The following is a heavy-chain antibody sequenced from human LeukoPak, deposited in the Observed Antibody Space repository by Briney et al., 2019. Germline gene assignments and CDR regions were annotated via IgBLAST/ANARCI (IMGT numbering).Heavy chain of an antibody. V-gene: IGHV4-38-2*02. CDR3: ARTGAGYYYYYMDV. J-gene: IGHJ6*03. Sequence: SETLSLTCTVSGYSISSGYYWGWIRQPPGKGLEWIGTIYRSGSTYSNPSLRGRVTISVDTSRNQFSLKLSSVTAADTAVYYCARTGAGYYYYYMDVWGKGTTVTVSS. CDR2: IYRSGST. CDR1: GYSISSGYY. D-gene: IGHD1-26*01.